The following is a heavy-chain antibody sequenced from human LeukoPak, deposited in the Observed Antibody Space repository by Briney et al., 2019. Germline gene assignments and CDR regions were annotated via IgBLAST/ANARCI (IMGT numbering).Heavy chain of an antibody. J-gene: IGHJ4*02. CDR2: ISSSSSYI. CDR1: GFTFSSYS. CDR3: ARPLGTVVTPLDY. D-gene: IGHD4-23*01. Sequence: GGSLRLSCAASGFTFSSYSMNWVRQAPGKGLEWVSSISSSSSYIYYADSVKGRFTTSRDNAKNSLYLQMNSLRAEDTAVYYCARPLGTVVTPLDYWGQGTLVTVSS. V-gene: IGHV3-21*01.